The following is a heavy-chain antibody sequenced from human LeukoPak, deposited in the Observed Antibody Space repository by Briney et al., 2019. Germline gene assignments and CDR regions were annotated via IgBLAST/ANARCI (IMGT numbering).Heavy chain of an antibody. Sequence: GGSLRLSCAASGFTFSSYWMSWVRQAPGKGLEWVANIKPDESEKYSVDSVKGRFTISRDNAKNSLFLQMNSLRAEDTAVYYCARGVYGDQYYFDYWDQGTLVTVSS. J-gene: IGHJ4*02. CDR3: ARGVYGDQYYFDY. V-gene: IGHV3-7*03. CDR1: GFTFSSYW. CDR2: IKPDESEK. D-gene: IGHD4-17*01.